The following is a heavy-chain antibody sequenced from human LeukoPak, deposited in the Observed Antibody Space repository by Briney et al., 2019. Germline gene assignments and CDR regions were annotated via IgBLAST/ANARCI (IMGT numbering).Heavy chain of an antibody. CDR3: ARDGPKQWRALDAFDI. CDR1: GYTFTSYG. D-gene: IGHD6-19*01. J-gene: IGHJ3*02. CDR2: ISAYNGNT. Sequence: ASVKVSCKASGYTFTSYGISWLRQPPGQGLEWMGWISAYNGNTNYAQKLQGRVTMTTDTSTSTAYMELRSLRSDDTAVYYCARDGPKQWRALDAFDIWGQGTMVTVSS. V-gene: IGHV1-18*01.